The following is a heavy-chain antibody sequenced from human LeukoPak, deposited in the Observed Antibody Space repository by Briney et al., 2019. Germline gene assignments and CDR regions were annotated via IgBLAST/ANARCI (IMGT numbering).Heavy chain of an antibody. V-gene: IGHV3-21*04. CDR3: AARYYYDRSYYYGMDV. J-gene: IGHJ6*02. CDR1: GFTFSSYS. CDR2: ISSSSSYI. D-gene: IGHD3-22*01. Sequence: GGSLRLSCAASGFTFSSYSMNWVRQAPGKGLEWVSSISSSSSYIYYADSVKGRFTISRDNAKNSLYLQMNSLRAEDTAVYYCAARYYYDRSYYYGMDVWGQGTTVTVSS.